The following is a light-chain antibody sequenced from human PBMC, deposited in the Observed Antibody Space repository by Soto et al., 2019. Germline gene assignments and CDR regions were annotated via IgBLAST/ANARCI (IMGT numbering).Light chain of an antibody. Sequence: EIVLTQSPGTLSLSPGERVTLSCRAGQTIYSNVAWYQQRPGQAPRLLIYRASTRATGVPARFSGSGSGTEFTLTISSLQSEDFAVYYCQQYNNWPRTFGQGTKVDIK. CDR2: RAS. CDR1: QTIYSN. V-gene: IGKV3-15*01. CDR3: QQYNNWPRT. J-gene: IGKJ1*01.